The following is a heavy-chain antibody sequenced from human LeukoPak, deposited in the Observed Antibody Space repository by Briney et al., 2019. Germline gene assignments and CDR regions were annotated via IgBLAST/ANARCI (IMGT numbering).Heavy chain of an antibody. D-gene: IGHD1-26*01. Sequence: GGSLRLSCAASGFTFSSYAMSWVRQAPGKGLEWVSAISGSGGSTYYADSVKGRFTISRDNSKNTLYLQMNILRAEDTAVYYCAKDLKLVGATHHFDYWGQGTLVTVSS. CDR1: GFTFSSYA. CDR2: ISGSGGST. V-gene: IGHV3-23*01. CDR3: AKDLKLVGATHHFDY. J-gene: IGHJ4*02.